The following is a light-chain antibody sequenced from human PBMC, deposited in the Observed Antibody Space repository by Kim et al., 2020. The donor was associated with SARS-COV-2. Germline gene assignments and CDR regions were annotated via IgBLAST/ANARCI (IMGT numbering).Light chain of an antibody. V-gene: IGKV1-39*01. CDR1: QNINSH. J-gene: IGKJ3*01. Sequence: DIQMTQSPSSLSASVGDRVTITCRTSQNINSHLNWYHQKPGRAPKLLIYAASTLQGGVPSRFSSSGSETDFTLTISSLQPEDFATYFCQQTYISPFTFGPGTKVDIK. CDR3: QQTYISPFT. CDR2: AAS.